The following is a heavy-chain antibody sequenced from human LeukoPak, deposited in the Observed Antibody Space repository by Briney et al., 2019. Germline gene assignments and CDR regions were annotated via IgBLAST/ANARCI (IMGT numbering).Heavy chain of an antibody. J-gene: IGHJ1*01. Sequence: SDTLSLTCAVYGGSFSGYYWSWIRQPPGKGLEWIGEINHSGSTNYNPSLKSRVTISVDTSKNQFSLKLSSVTAADTAVYYCANLWGYYKAYFQHWGQGTLVTVSS. CDR2: INHSGST. CDR1: GGSFSGYY. V-gene: IGHV4-34*01. D-gene: IGHD3-9*01. CDR3: ANLWGYYKAYFQH.